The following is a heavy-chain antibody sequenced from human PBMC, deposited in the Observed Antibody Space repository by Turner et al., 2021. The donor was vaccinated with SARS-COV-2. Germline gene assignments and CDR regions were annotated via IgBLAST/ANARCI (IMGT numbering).Heavy chain of an antibody. CDR1: AYALTELS. Sequence: QVQVVQSGAGVKKPGASVRVSCKVSAYALTELSMHWVRQAPGKGLEWMGGIEPEDAETIYAKKFQGNVTMTEDTSTDTAYMELSSLRSEDTAVYYCATATVIYGDYVNYYYYYCMDVWGQGTTVTVSS. CDR2: IEPEDAET. V-gene: IGHV1-24*01. D-gene: IGHD4-17*01. J-gene: IGHJ6*02. CDR3: ATATVIYGDYVNYYYYYCMDV.